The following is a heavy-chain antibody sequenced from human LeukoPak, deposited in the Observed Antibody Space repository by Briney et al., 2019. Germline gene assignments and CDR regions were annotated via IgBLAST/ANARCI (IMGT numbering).Heavy chain of an antibody. J-gene: IGHJ4*02. CDR1: GYTFTSYA. V-gene: IGHV1-3*01. CDR2: INAGNGNT. D-gene: IGHD3-10*01. Sequence: ASVKVSCKASGYTFTSYAMHWVRQAPGQRLEWMGWINAGNGNTKYSQKFQGRVTITRDTSASTAYMELSSLRSEDTAVYYCARNVGLGSYSLGHFDYWGQGTLVTVSS. CDR3: ARNVGLGSYSLGHFDY.